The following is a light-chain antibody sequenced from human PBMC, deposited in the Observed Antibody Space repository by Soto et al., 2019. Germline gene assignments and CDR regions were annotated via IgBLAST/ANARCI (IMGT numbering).Light chain of an antibody. CDR1: QAISNY. CDR3: QRYNNIPRT. J-gene: IGKJ1*01. CDR2: DAS. V-gene: IGKV1-27*01. Sequence: DIQMTQSPSSLSASVGDRVTITCRASQAISNYLAWYQQTPGQPPRLIIYDASTLQSGVSSRFSGTRSGTDFTLTISNLQPEDVATYFCQRYNNIPRTFGQGTKVQLK.